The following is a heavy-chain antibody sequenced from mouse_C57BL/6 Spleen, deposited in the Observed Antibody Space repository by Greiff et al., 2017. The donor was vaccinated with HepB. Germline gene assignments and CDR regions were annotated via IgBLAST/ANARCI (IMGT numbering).Heavy chain of an antibody. CDR2: ISSGSSNI. CDR3: ARNWDGYFDV. CDR1: GFTFSDYG. V-gene: IGHV5-17*01. J-gene: IGHJ1*03. D-gene: IGHD4-1*01. Sequence: EVKLVESGGGLVKPGGSLKLSCAASGFTFSDYGMHWVRQAPEKGLEWVAYISSGSSNIYYADTVKGRFTISRDNAKNTLFLQITSLRSEDTAMYYCARNWDGYFDVWGTGTTVTVSS.